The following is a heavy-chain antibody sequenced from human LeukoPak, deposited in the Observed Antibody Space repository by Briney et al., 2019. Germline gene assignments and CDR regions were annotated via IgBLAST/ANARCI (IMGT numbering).Heavy chain of an antibody. Sequence: PSETLSLTCTVSGGSISSGDYYWSWIRQPPGKGLEWIGYIYYSGSTYYNPSLKSRVTISVDTSKNQFSLKLSSVTAADTAVYYCARDQVAVDGCSYGFHFDYWGQGTLVTVSS. D-gene: IGHD5-18*01. V-gene: IGHV4-30-4*01. CDR1: GGSISSGDYY. CDR2: IYYSGST. J-gene: IGHJ4*02. CDR3: ARDQVAVDGCSYGFHFDY.